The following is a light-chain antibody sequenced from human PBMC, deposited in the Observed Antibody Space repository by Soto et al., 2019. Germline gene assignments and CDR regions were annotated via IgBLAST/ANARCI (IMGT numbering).Light chain of an antibody. Sequence: QSSLTQPASVSWSPGHWITISFTGTSSYVGNYNYVSWYQQHPVKAPQLMIFQVSNRASGVSNRFSGSKSGDTASLKISGLKAEDEADYYCSSYTTSRTLYVFGTWTKVTAL. CDR2: QVS. CDR3: SSYTTSRTLYV. CDR1: SSYVGNYNY. V-gene: IGLV2-14*01. J-gene: IGLJ1*01.